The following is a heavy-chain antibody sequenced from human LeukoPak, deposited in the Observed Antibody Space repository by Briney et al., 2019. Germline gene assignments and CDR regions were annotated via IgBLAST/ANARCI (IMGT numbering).Heavy chain of an antibody. D-gene: IGHD6-6*01. CDR2: ISSDGSST. Sequence: GGSLRLSCAASGFTLRNHWMHWVRRTPGKGLLWVSRISSDGSSTPYAESVKGRFTISRDNAKNTLYLQMNNLRAEDTAMYYCARDQRVTGRPDIDYWGQGTLVIVSS. CDR3: ARDQRVTGRPDIDY. J-gene: IGHJ4*02. CDR1: GFTLRNHW. V-gene: IGHV3-74*03.